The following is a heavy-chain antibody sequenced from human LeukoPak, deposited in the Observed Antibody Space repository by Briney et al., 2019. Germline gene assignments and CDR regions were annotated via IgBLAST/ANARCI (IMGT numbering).Heavy chain of an antibody. CDR1: GYSFTSYW. D-gene: IGHD2-15*01. CDR3: ARSCSSGACYYFDY. Sequence: GESLKISCKASGYSFTSYWIAWVRQMPGKGLEWMGIIYPGDSATRYSPSFQGQVTISADKSISTAYLQWSSLKASDTAIYYCARSCSSGACYYFDYWGQGTLVTVSS. CDR2: IYPGDSAT. V-gene: IGHV5-51*01. J-gene: IGHJ4*02.